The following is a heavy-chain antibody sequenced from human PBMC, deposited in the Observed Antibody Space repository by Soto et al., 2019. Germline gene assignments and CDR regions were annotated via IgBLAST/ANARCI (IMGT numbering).Heavy chain of an antibody. CDR3: ARLDSSGYHLVDY. Sequence: GESLKISCKGSGYSFAGYWITWARQKPGKGLEWMGRIDPSDSQTYYSPSFRGHVTISADKSIRTAHLQWTSLKASDTAMYYCARLDSSGYHLVDYWGQGTLVTVSS. CDR1: GYSFAGYW. V-gene: IGHV5-10-1*01. D-gene: IGHD3-22*01. J-gene: IGHJ4*02. CDR2: IDPSDSQT.